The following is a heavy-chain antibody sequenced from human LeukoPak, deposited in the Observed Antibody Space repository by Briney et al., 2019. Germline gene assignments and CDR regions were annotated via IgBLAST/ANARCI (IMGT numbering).Heavy chain of an antibody. D-gene: IGHD1-14*01. J-gene: IGHJ6*04. CDR3: ARVRPSPDYYYGMDV. CDR2: ISYDGSYK. V-gene: IGHV3-30*04. Sequence: AGSLRLSCAASGFTFSSHAMHWVRQAPGKGLEWVAFISYDGSYKYYADSAKCRFTSSKDISKNTLYLQMNSLRPEDTAVYYCARVRPSPDYYYGMDVWGKGTTVTVSS. CDR1: GFTFSSHA.